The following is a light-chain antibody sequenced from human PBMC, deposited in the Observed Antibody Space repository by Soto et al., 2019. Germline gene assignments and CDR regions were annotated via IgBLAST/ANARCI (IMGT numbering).Light chain of an antibody. CDR2: GAS. CDR1: QSVSSN. V-gene: IGKV3-15*01. J-gene: IGKJ1*01. Sequence: RVTTQSPSTLSVSPGQGATLHCRASQSVSSNIAWYQQKPGQAPRLLIFGASTRATGFPARFSGSGSGTDFTLIISSLQSEDFAVYYCQQYNNWPWTFGQGTKVDI. CDR3: QQYNNWPWT.